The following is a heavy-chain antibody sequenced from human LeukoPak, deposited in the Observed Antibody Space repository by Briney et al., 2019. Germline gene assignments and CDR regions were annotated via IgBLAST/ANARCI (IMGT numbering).Heavy chain of an antibody. CDR1: GFTFSNFA. D-gene: IGHD1-14*01. J-gene: IGHJ6*03. Sequence: GGSLRLSCAATGFTFSNFAMHWVRQAPGKGLEWVAVVSYDGSYKYYADSVKGRVTISRDNVRNSLYLQMNSLRAEDTAVYYCAREEPWGSAYGDVWAKGTTVTVSS. V-gene: IGHV3-30*04. CDR2: VSYDGSYK. CDR3: AREEPWGSAYGDV.